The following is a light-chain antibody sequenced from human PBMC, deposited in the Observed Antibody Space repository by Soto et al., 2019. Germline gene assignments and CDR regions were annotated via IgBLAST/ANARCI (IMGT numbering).Light chain of an antibody. J-gene: IGLJ1*01. Sequence: SALAQPASVSGSPGQSITMSCTGTSSDVGGYDYVSWYQQHPGEVPKLIIFEVSSRPAWISNRFSASKSGNTASLTISGLQAEDEADYYCSSYTTSSSYVFGTGTRSPS. CDR1: SSDVGGYDY. CDR2: EVS. V-gene: IGLV2-14*01. CDR3: SSYTTSSSYV.